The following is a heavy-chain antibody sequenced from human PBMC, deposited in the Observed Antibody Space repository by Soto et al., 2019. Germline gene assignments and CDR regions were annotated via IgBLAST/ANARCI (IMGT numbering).Heavy chain of an antibody. CDR1: GFTFDYYA. J-gene: IGHJ6*02. D-gene: IGHD6-13*01. V-gene: IGHV3-9*01. CDR2: INWNGADI. CDR3: AKDVSSTWYSGMEV. Sequence: GGSLSLSCAASGFTFDYYAMHWVRQAPGKGLEWVSGINWNGADIGYADSVKGRFTISRDNAKNSLHLQMNSLRAEDTALYYCAKDVSSTWYSGMEVWGQGTTVTVSS.